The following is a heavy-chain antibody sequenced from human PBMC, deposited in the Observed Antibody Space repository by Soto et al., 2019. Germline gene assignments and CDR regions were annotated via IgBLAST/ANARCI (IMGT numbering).Heavy chain of an antibody. V-gene: IGHV1-46*01. CDR3: AALSSIAAVYYGMDV. CDR1: GYTFTSYY. D-gene: IGHD6-6*01. Sequence: ASVKVSCKASGYTFTSYYMHWVRHAPGQGLELMGIINPSGGSTSYAQKFQGRVTMTRDTSTSTVYMELSSLRSEDTVVYYCAALSSIAAVYYGMDVWGQGTTVTVSS. CDR2: INPSGGST. J-gene: IGHJ6*02.